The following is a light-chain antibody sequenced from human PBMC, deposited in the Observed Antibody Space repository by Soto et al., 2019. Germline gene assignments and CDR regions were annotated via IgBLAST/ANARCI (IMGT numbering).Light chain of an antibody. CDR1: QGISSY. V-gene: IGKV1-8*01. CDR3: QQYYSYPPA. J-gene: IGKJ1*01. CDR2: AAS. Sequence: IRMTQSPSSFSASTGDRVTITCRASQGISSYLAWYQQKPGKAPKLLIYAASTLQSGVPSRFSGSGSGTDFTLTISCLQSEDFATYYCQQYYSYPPAFGQGTKV.